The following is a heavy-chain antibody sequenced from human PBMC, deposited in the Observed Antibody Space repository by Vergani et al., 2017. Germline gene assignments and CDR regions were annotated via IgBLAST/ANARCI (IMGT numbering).Heavy chain of an antibody. CDR2: FDPEDGET. V-gene: IGHV1-24*01. CDR3: ATPSYSSGWYGGSFDY. D-gene: IGHD6-19*01. J-gene: IGHJ4*02. Sequence: QVQLVQSGAEVKKPGASVKVSCKVSGYTLTELSMHWVRQAPGKGLEWMGGFDPEDGETIYAQKFQGRVTMTEDTATDTAYMELSSLRSEDTAVYYCATPSYSSGWYGGSFDYWGQGTLVTVSS. CDR1: GYTLTELS.